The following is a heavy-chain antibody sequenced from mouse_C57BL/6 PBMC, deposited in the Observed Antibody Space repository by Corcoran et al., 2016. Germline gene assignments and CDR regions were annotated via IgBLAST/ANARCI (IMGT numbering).Heavy chain of an antibody. Sequence: QLQESGPGLVKPSETLSLTCTVSGGSISSSSYYWGWIRQPPGKGLEWIGSIYYSGSTYYNPSLKSRVTISVDTSKNQFSLKLSSVTAADTAVYYWARELYSWRSFSYWGQGTLVTVSS. J-gene: IGHJ4*01. CDR2: IYYSGST. V-gene: IGHV3-1*01. CDR3: ARELYSWRSFSY. CDR1: GGSISSSSYY.